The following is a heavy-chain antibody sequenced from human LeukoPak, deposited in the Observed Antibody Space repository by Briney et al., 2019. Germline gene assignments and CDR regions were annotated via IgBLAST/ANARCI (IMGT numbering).Heavy chain of an antibody. CDR1: GFMFSHSA. CDR3: ATVGVGWVAFEY. D-gene: IGHD3-16*01. J-gene: IGHJ4*02. CDR2: ISESGGAT. Sequence: GGSLRLSCAASGFMFSHSAMTWVRQTPGKGLEWVSGISESGGATYYAGSAKGRFTISRDNSKNTLYLQMNSLRSDDTAVYHCATVGVGWVAFEYWGQGALVTVSS. V-gene: IGHV3-23*01.